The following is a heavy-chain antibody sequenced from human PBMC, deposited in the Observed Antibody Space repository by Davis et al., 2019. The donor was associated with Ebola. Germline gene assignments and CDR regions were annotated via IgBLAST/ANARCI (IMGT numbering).Heavy chain of an antibody. CDR2: IYYSGST. CDR1: GGSISSYY. D-gene: IGHD7-27*01. CDR3: ARRPATASWGLRGAFDI. V-gene: IGHV4-59*08. Sequence: PGGSLRLSCTVSGGSISSYYWSWIRQPPGKGLEWIGYIYYSGSTNYNPSLKSRVTISVDTSKNQFSLKLSSVTAADTAVYYCARRPATASWGLRGAFDIWGQGTMVTVSS. J-gene: IGHJ3*02.